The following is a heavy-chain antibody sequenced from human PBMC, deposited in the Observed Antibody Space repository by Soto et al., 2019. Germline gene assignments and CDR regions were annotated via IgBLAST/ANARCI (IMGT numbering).Heavy chain of an antibody. D-gene: IGHD2-2*01. CDR1: GGSFSGYY. CDR2: INHSGST. Sequence: QVQLQQWGAGLLKPSETLSLTCAVYGGSFSGYYWSWIRQPPGKGLEWIGEINHSGSTNYNPSLKSRLTISVAASKNQFYLKLSSVTAAATAVYYCARGQMLPYYWGQGTLVTVSA. J-gene: IGHJ4*02. V-gene: IGHV4-34*01. CDR3: ARGQMLPYY.